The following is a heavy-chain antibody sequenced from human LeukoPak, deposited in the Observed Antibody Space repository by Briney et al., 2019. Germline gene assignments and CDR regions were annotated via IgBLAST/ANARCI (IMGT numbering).Heavy chain of an antibody. CDR1: GGSISSYY. CDR3: ARVPGARDAFDI. V-gene: IGHV4-59*01. Sequence: PSETLSLTCTVSGGSISSYYWSWIRQPPGKGLEWIGYIYYSGSTNYNPSLKSRVTISVDTSKNQFSLKLRSVTAADTAVYYCARVPGARDAFDIWGQGTMVTVSS. D-gene: IGHD1-14*01. J-gene: IGHJ3*02. CDR2: IYYSGST.